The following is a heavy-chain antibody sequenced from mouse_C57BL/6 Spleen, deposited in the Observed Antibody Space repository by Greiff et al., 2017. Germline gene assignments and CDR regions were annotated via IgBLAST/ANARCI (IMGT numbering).Heavy chain of an antibody. CDR3: AGVNDNYFDC. J-gene: IGHJ2*01. Sequence: QVQLQQSGAELVKPGASVKMSCKASGYTFTSYWINWVKQRPGQGLEWIGDIYPGSGSTNYNEKFKSKATLTVDTSSSTAYMQLSSLTSEDSAVYYSAGVNDNYFDCWGQGTTLTVSS. CDR2: IYPGSGST. CDR1: GYTFTSYW. V-gene: IGHV1-55*01.